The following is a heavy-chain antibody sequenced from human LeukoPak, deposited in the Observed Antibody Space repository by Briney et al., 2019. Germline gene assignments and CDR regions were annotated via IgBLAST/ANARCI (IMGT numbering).Heavy chain of an antibody. Sequence: GRSLRLSCAASGFTFDDYAMHWVRQAPGKGLEWVSGISWNSGSIGYADSVKGRFTISRDNAKNSLYLQINSLRAEDTALYYCASRIKGHFDYWGQGTLVTVSS. CDR3: ASRIKGHFDY. D-gene: IGHD2-2*01. V-gene: IGHV3-9*01. J-gene: IGHJ4*02. CDR2: ISWNSGSI. CDR1: GFTFDDYA.